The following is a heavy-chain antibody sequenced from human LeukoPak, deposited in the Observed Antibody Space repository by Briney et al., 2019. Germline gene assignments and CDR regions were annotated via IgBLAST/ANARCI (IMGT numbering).Heavy chain of an antibody. J-gene: IGHJ5*02. CDR1: GGTFSSYA. CDR3: AREFHGSGSYYFWFDP. CDR2: IIPILGIA. Sequence: GASVTLSCKASGGTFSSYAISWVRQAPGQGLEWMGRIIPILGIANYAQKFQGRVTITADKSTSTAYMELFSLRSEDTAVYYCAREFHGSGSYYFWFDPWGQGTLVTVSS. V-gene: IGHV1-69*04. D-gene: IGHD3-10*01.